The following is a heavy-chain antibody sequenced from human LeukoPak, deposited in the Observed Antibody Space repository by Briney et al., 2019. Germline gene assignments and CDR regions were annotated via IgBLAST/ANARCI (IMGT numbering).Heavy chain of an antibody. CDR3: ARSAATRSIAVAGTGLDY. V-gene: IGHV5-10-1*01. D-gene: IGHD6-19*01. CDR1: GYSFTSYW. J-gene: IGHJ4*02. Sequence: GESLKISCKGSGYSFTSYWISWVRLMPGKGLEWMGRIDPSDSYTNYSPSFQGHVTISADKSISTAYLQWSSLKASGTAMYYCARSAATRSIAVAGTGLDYWGQGTLVTVSS. CDR2: IDPSDSYT.